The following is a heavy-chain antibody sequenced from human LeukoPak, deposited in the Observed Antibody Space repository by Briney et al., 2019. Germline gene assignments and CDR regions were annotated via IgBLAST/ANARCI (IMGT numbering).Heavy chain of an antibody. V-gene: IGHV3-30-3*01. CDR3: ARDRSRFTLAHPQTY. J-gene: IGHJ4*02. CDR1: EFTLSSFG. CDR2: ISYDGSNK. D-gene: IGHD2-2*01. Sequence: GGSLRLSCAASEFTLSSFGMHWDRQAPGKGLEWVAVISYDGSNKYYADSVKGRFTISRDNSKNTLYLQMNSLRAEDTAVYYCARDRSRFTLAHPQTYWGQGTLVTVSS.